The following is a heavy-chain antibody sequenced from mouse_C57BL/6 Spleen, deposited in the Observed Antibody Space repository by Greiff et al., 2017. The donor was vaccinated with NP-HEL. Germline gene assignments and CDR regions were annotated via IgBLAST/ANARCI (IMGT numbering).Heavy chain of an antibody. CDR1: GYAFTNYL. J-gene: IGHJ4*01. CDR3: ARYGDYDAMDY. Sequence: VQLVESGAELVRPGTSVKVSCKASGYAFTNYLIERVKQRPGQGLEWIGVINPGSGGTNYNEKFKGKATLTADKSSSTAYMQLSSLTSEDSAVYFCARYGDYDAMDYWGQGTSVTVSS. V-gene: IGHV1-54*01. CDR2: INPGSGGT. D-gene: IGHD1-2*01.